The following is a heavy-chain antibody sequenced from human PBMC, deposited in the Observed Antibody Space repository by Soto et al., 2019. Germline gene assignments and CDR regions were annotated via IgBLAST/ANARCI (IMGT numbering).Heavy chain of an antibody. CDR2: IIPILGIA. Sequence: QVQLVHSGAEVKKPGSSVKVSCKASGGTFSSYTISWVRQAPGQGLEWMGRIIPILGIANYAQKFQGRVTITADKSTSTAYMELSSLRSEDTAVYYCARDRCSSTSCYGNDAFDIWGQGTMVTVSS. D-gene: IGHD2-2*01. V-gene: IGHV1-69*04. J-gene: IGHJ3*02. CDR3: ARDRCSSTSCYGNDAFDI. CDR1: GGTFSSYT.